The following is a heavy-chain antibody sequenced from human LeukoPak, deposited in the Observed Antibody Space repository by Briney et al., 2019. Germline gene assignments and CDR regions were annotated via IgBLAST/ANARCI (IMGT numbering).Heavy chain of an antibody. J-gene: IGHJ3*02. CDR1: GFTLSNFW. CDR3: ARDMTFCSGGSCYSLGFDI. V-gene: IGHV3-7*03. CDR2: INQDGSGA. Sequence: PGGSLRLSCAASGFTLSNFWMTWVRQAPGKGLDWVANINQDGSGAYYVDSVKGRFTISRDNAKNSLYLQMNSLRVEDTAVYYCARDMTFCSGGSCYSLGFDIWGQGTMVTVSS. D-gene: IGHD2-15*01.